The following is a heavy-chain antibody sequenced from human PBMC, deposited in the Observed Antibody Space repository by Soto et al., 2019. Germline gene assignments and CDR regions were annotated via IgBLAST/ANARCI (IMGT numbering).Heavy chain of an antibody. D-gene: IGHD5-18*01. CDR3: PEGRGYSYRFGP. Sequence: SGKVSCKASGGTFSSYAISWVRQAPGQGLEWMGGIIPIFGTANYAQKFQGRVTITADESTSTAYMELSSLRSEDTAVYYCPEGRGYSYRFGPWGQGTLVPVSS. J-gene: IGHJ5*02. V-gene: IGHV1-69*13. CDR2: IIPIFGTA. CDR1: GGTFSSYA.